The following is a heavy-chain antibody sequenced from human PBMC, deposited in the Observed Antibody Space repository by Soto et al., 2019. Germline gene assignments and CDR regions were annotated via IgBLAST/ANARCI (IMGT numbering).Heavy chain of an antibody. CDR2: IWYDGSKK. CDR1: GFSFSSDG. D-gene: IGHD6-19*01. CDR3: ARDLEQWLVLGWFDP. J-gene: IGHJ5*02. V-gene: IGHV3-33*01. Sequence: GGSLRISCAASGFSFSSDGMHWVRQAPGKGVEWVAVIWYDGSKKYYADSVKGRFTISRDNSKNTLYLQMNSLRAEDTAVYYCARDLEQWLVLGWFDPWGQGTLVTVSS.